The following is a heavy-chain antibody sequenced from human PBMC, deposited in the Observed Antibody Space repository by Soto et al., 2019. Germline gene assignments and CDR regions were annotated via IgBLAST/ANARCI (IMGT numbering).Heavy chain of an antibody. D-gene: IGHD2-15*01. CDR3: AGSFLGYCSGGSCRFDY. V-gene: IGHV1-18*01. CDR2: ISAYNGNT. CDR1: GYTFTSYG. J-gene: IGHJ4*02. Sequence: ASVKVSCKASGYTFTSYGISWVRQAPGQGLEWMGWISAYNGNTNYAQKLQGRVTMTTDTSTSTAYMELRSLRSDDTAVYYCAGSFLGYCSGGSCRFDYWGQGTLVTVSS.